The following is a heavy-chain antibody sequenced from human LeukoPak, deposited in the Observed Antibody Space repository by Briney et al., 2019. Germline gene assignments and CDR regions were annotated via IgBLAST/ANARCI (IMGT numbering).Heavy chain of an antibody. D-gene: IGHD3-10*01. Sequence: GGSLRLSCAASGFTFSTYTMHWVRQAPGKGLEWVSAISGSGGSTYYADSVKGRFTISRDNSKNTLYLQMNSLRAEDTAVYYCAKRALLGFGELYYFDYWGQGTLVTVSS. CDR2: ISGSGGST. CDR3: AKRALLGFGELYYFDY. CDR1: GFTFSTYT. V-gene: IGHV3-23*01. J-gene: IGHJ4*02.